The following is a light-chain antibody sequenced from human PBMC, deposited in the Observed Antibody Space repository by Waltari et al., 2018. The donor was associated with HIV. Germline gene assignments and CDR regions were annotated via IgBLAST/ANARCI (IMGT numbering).Light chain of an antibody. J-gene: IGLJ2*01. CDR3: QAWDSSTHVV. CDR1: KLGDKY. Sequence: SYELTQPPSLSVSPGQIASITCSGDKLGDKYACWYQQKPGQSPVMVIYQDTKRPSGIPERFSGSNSGNTATLTISGTQAMEEADYYCQAWDSSTHVVFGGGTKLTVL. CDR2: QDT. V-gene: IGLV3-1*01.